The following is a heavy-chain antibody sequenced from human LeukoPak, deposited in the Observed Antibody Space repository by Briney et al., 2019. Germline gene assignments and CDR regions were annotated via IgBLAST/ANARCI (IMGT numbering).Heavy chain of an antibody. V-gene: IGHV4-59*08. CDR2: IYYSGST. J-gene: IGHJ4*02. Sequence: SETLSLTCTVSGGSISSYYWSWIRQPPGKGLEWIGYIYYSGSTNYNPSLKSRVTISVDTSNNQFSLKLSSVTAADTAVYYCARLVDTAMALDYWGQGTLVTVSS. CDR3: ARLVDTAMALDY. CDR1: GGSISSYY. D-gene: IGHD5-18*01.